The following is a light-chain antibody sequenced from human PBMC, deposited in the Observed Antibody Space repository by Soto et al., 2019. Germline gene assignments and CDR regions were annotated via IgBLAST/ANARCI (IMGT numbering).Light chain of an antibody. V-gene: IGKV1-27*01. CDR3: QKSNSAPFT. J-gene: IGKJ3*01. CDR1: QAISNY. Sequence: DIQMTQSPSSLSASVGDRVTITCRASQAISNYLAWYQQKPGTVPKVLIYAASTLQSGVPSRFSGSGSGTDFTLTISSLQPEDVATYYCQKSNSAPFTFGPGTKVDIK. CDR2: AAS.